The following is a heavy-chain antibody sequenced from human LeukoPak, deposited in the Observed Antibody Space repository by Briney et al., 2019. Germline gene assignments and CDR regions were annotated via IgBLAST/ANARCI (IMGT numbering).Heavy chain of an antibody. CDR1: GASISGGTYY. CDR3: ARRGGSGRAFDY. V-gene: IGHV4-39*01. J-gene: IGHJ4*02. CDR2: IYYTGST. D-gene: IGHD1-26*01. Sequence: PSETLSLTCSVSGASISGGTYYWGWIRQPPGKGLEWIGSIYYTGSTYDNPSLKSRVTISVDTSKNQLSLKLSSVTAADTAVYYCARRGGSGRAFDYWGQGTLVTVSS.